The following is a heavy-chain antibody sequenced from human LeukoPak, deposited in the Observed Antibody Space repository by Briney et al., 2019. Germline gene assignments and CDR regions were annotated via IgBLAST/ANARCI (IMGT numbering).Heavy chain of an antibody. D-gene: IGHD2-15*01. CDR1: GVSITSFY. CDR3: ASTGYCIGGSCYSNYFDH. J-gene: IGHJ4*02. CDR2: IYFSGST. V-gene: IGHV4-59*08. Sequence: SETLSLTCTVSGVSITSFYWSWIRQPPGKGLEWIGYIYFSGSTNYNPSLKSRVTVSLDTTKNQVSLKLSSVSAADTAVYYCASTGYCIGGSCYSNYFDHWGQGTLVTVFS.